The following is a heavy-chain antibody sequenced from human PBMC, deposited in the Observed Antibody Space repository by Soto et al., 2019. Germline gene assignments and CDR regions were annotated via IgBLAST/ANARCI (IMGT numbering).Heavy chain of an antibody. CDR3: ARLAKHSMPMRFFDY. CDR1: GYSFTSYW. CDR2: IDPSDSYT. J-gene: IGHJ4*02. D-gene: IGHD3-3*02. Sequence: GSLKISCKGSGYSFTSYWISWVRQMPGKGLEWMGWIDPSDSYTNYSPSFQGHATISADKSITTAYLQWSSLKASDTAMYYCARLAKHSMPMRFFDYWGQGTLVTVSS. V-gene: IGHV5-10-1*01.